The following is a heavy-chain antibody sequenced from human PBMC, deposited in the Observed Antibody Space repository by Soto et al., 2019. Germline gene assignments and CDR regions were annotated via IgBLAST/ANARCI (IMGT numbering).Heavy chain of an antibody. CDR1: GFTFSSYW. CDR3: ARDRLAYCGGNCYAYFDY. CDR2: IKQDGSEK. D-gene: IGHD2-21*01. Sequence: GGSLRLSCAASGFTFSSYWMTWVRQAPGKGLEWVANIKQDGSEKYYVDSVKGRFTISRDNAKNSLYLQMNSLRAEDTAVYYFARDRLAYCGGNCYAYFDYWGQGTLVTVSS. V-gene: IGHV3-7*01. J-gene: IGHJ4*02.